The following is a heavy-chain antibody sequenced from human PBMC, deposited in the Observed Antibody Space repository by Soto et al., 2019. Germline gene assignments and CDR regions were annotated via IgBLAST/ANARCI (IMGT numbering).Heavy chain of an antibody. CDR1: GGSFSSYY. CDR3: ARVGRGSRGWAYYYGMDV. D-gene: IGHD6-19*01. Sequence: SETLSLTCAVYGGSFSSYYWTWIRQPPGKGLEWIRYIYYSGSTYYNPSLKSRVTISVDTSKNQFSLKLRSVTAADTSVYYCARVGRGSRGWAYYYGMDVWGQGTTVTVSS. CDR2: IYYSGST. J-gene: IGHJ6*02. V-gene: IGHV4-30-4*02.